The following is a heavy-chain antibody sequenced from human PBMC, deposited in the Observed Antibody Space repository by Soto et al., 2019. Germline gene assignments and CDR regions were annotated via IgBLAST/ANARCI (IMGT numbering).Heavy chain of an antibody. Sequence: PSETLSLTCTVSGGTISSSSYYWGWIRQPPGKGLEWIGSIYYSGSTYYNPSLKSRVTISVDTSKNQFSLKLSSVTAADTAVYYCARRSTVYGDYQPNYYYYYMDVWGKGTTVTVSS. J-gene: IGHJ6*03. D-gene: IGHD4-17*01. CDR2: IYYSGST. CDR1: GGTISSSSYY. V-gene: IGHV4-39*01. CDR3: ARRSTVYGDYQPNYYYYYMDV.